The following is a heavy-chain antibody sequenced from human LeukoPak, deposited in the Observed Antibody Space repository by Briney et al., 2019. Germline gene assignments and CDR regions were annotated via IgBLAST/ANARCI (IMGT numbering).Heavy chain of an antibody. V-gene: IGHV4-39*01. CDR3: ATSRYYDFWSGYYKPPNY. Sequence: ASETLSLTCTVSGGSISSSSYYWGWIRQPPGKGLEWIGSIYYSGSTYYNPSLKSRVTISVDTSKNQFSLKLSSVTAADTAVYYCATSRYYDFWSGYYKPPNYWGQGTLVTVSS. J-gene: IGHJ4*02. CDR2: IYYSGST. CDR1: GGSISSSSYY. D-gene: IGHD3-3*01.